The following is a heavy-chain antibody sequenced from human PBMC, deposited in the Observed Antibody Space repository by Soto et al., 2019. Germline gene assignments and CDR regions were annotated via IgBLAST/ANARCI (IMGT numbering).Heavy chain of an antibody. CDR3: ARGPRRTQTRYNWFDP. CDR1: GYTFTSYD. J-gene: IGHJ5*02. CDR2: MNPNSGNT. Sequence: QVQLVQSGAEVKKPGASVKVSCKASGYTFTSYDINWVRQATGQGLEWMGWMNPNSGNTGYAQKFRGRVTMTRNTSISTAYMELSSLRSEDTAVYYCARGPRRTQTRYNWFDPWGQGTLVTVSS. V-gene: IGHV1-8*01.